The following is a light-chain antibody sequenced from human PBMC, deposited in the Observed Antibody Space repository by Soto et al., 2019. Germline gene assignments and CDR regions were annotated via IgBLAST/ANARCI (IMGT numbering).Light chain of an antibody. CDR2: GAS. J-gene: IGKJ2*01. V-gene: IGKV3-20*01. CDR1: QSVSSSY. Sequence: EIVLTQSPGTLSLSPGERATLSCRASQSVSSSYLAWYQQKLGQAPRLLMYGASSRATGIPDRFSGGGSATDFNLTISRLEPEDFAVYYCQQYGSSPYTFGQGTKLEIK. CDR3: QQYGSSPYT.